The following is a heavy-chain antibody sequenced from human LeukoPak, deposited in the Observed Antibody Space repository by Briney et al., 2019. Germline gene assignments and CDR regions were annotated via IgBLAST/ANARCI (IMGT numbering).Heavy chain of an antibody. V-gene: IGHV4-34*01. Sequence: SETLSLTCAVYGGSFSGYYWSWIRQPPGKGLEWSGEINHSGSTNYNPSLKSRVTISVDTSKNQFSLKLSSVTAADTAVYYCARHTTVTRKGGYFQHWGQGTLVTVSS. J-gene: IGHJ1*01. CDR1: GGSFSGYY. CDR2: INHSGST. CDR3: ARHTTVTRKGGYFQH. D-gene: IGHD4-17*01.